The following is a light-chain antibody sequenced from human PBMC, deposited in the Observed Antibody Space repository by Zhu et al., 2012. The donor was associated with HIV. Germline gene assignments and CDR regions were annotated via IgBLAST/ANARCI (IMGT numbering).Light chain of an antibody. CDR2: RAS. V-gene: IGKV1-5*03. CDR1: QTISGW. Sequence: DIQMTQSPSTLSASVGDRVTITCRASQTISGWLSWYQQKPGKAPKLLIYRASTLESGVPSRFSGSGSGTEFTLTISSLQPDDFATYYCQQYKSYSITFGQGTRLEIK. CDR3: QQYKSYSIT. J-gene: IGKJ5*01.